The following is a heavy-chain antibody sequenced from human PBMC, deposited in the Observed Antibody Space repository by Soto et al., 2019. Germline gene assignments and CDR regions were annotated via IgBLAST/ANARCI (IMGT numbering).Heavy chain of an antibody. CDR3: ARGKEVFEFDF. CDR2: ISPNSGNT. D-gene: IGHD3-3*01. Sequence: QVQLVQAGAEMKKPGAAVKVSCKASGYTFTGYFVHWVRQAPGQGPEWMGWISPNSGNTNHAQKFQDRVTMTSDTSITTALMELTRLTADDTAVYYGARGKEVFEFDFWGLGTLITVSS. J-gene: IGHJ5*01. V-gene: IGHV1-2*02. CDR1: GYTFTGYF.